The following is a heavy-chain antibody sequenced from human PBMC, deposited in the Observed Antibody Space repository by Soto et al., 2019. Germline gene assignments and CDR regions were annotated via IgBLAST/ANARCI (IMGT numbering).Heavy chain of an antibody. CDR2: ISGSAGDA. V-gene: IGHV3-23*01. CDR1: GFTFSSYA. J-gene: IGHJ4*02. Sequence: EVQLLESGGDLVQPGGSLRLSSAPSGFTFSSYAMTWDRQAPGKGLEWVSAISGSAGDAYYADSVKGRFTIYRDTSKSTLHLQMNSLRAEDTAVYYFAKDAHIESNSGYGNWGQGTLVTVSS. CDR3: AKDAHIESNSGYGN. D-gene: IGHD3-22*01.